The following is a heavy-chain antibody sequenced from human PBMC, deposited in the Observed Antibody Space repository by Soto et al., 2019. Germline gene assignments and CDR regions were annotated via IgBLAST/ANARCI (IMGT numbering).Heavy chain of an antibody. D-gene: IGHD3-9*01. V-gene: IGHV4-30-2*01. J-gene: IGHJ4*02. CDR1: GGSISSGGYS. CDR2: IYHSGST. CDR3: ARAHYAILTGYSEPFDY. Sequence: SETLSLTCAVSGGSISSGGYSWSWIRQPPGKGLEWIGYIYHSGSTYYNPSLKSRVTISVDRSKNQFSLKLSSVTAADTAVYYXARAHYAILTGYSEPFDYWGQGTLVTVSS.